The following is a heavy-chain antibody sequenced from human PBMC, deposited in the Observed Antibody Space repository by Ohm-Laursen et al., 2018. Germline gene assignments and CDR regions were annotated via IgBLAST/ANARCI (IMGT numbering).Heavy chain of an antibody. Sequence: SETLSLTCTVSGGSISSYYWSWIRQPPGKGLEWIGYIYYSGSTNYNPSLKSRVTISVDTSKNQFSLKMSSVTAADTAVYYCARVIRMTTVTRFDYWGQGALVTVSS. V-gene: IGHV4-59*01. D-gene: IGHD4-17*01. CDR1: GGSISSYY. J-gene: IGHJ4*02. CDR3: ARVIRMTTVTRFDY. CDR2: IYYSGST.